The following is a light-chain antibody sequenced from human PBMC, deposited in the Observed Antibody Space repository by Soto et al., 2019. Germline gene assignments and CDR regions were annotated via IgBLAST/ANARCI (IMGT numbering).Light chain of an antibody. V-gene: IGKV1-9*01. J-gene: IGKJ4*01. CDR3: QQYDNLPLT. CDR2: AAS. Sequence: IQLTQSPSSLSASVGDRVTITCRASQGISSYLAWYQQKPGKAPKLLIYAASTLQSGVPSRFSGSGYGTDLTLTISSMQPEDIATYYCQQYDNLPLTFGGGTKVDIK. CDR1: QGISSY.